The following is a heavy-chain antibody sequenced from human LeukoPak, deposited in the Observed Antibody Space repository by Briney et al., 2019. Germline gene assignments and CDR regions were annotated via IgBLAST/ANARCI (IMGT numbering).Heavy chain of an antibody. CDR3: ARELAPNWFDP. V-gene: IGHV3-7*01. D-gene: IGHD6-13*01. J-gene: IGHJ5*02. CDR2: IKTDGSQI. CDR1: GFTFSTYW. Sequence: PGGSLRLSCAASGFTFSTYWMTWVRQAPGKGLEWVANIKTDGSQIYYVDSVKGRFTISRDNAKNSLYLQMNSLRAEDTAVYYCARELAPNWFDPWGQGTLVTVSS.